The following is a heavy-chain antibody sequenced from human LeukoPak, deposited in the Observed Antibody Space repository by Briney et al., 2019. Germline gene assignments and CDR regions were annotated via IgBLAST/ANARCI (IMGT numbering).Heavy chain of an antibody. CDR2: ISAYNGNT. J-gene: IGHJ4*02. Sequence: ASVTVSCKASGGTFSSYAIHWVRQAPGQGLEWMGWISAYNGNTNYAQKLQGRVTMTTDTSTSTAYMELRSLRSDDTAVYYCARDDYGGNSGFDYWGQGTLVTVSS. CDR3: ARDDYGGNSGFDY. CDR1: GGTFSSYA. D-gene: IGHD4-23*01. V-gene: IGHV1-18*01.